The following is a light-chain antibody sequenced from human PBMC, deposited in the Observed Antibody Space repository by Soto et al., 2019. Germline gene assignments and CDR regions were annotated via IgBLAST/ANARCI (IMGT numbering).Light chain of an antibody. CDR1: SSDVGGYNY. CDR3: SSYTSSSKV. J-gene: IGLJ1*01. Sequence: QSALPQPASVSGSPGQSITISCTGTSSDVGGYNYVSWYQQHPGKATKLMIYDVSNRPSGVSNRFSGSKSGNTASLTISGLQAEDEADYYCSSYTSSSKVLGTGTKVTVL. CDR2: DVS. V-gene: IGLV2-14*01.